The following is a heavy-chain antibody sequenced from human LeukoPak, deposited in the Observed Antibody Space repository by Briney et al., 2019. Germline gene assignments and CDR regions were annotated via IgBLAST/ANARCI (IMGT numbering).Heavy chain of an antibody. CDR3: AGPGGSYYFDC. CDR1: GGSISSSSYY. CDR2: VYYSGST. V-gene: IGHV4-61*05. J-gene: IGHJ4*02. D-gene: IGHD1-26*01. Sequence: SETLSLTCTVFGGSISSSSYYWGWIRQPPGKGLEWIGYVYYSGSTNYNPSLKSRVTISLDTSKNQFSLKLNSVTAADTAVYCCAGPGGSYYFDCWGQGALVTVSS.